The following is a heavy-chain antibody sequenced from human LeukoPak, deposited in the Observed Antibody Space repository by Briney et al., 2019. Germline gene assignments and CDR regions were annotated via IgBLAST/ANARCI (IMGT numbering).Heavy chain of an antibody. V-gene: IGHV4-31*03. Sequence: PSETLSLTCTVSGGSISSGGYYWSWIRQHPGKGLEWIGYIFYSGSTYYNPSLKSRVTISVDTSKNQLSLKLSSVTAADTAVYYWARVGSVWLEFDYWGQGTLVTVSS. CDR1: GGSISSGGYY. CDR2: IFYSGST. J-gene: IGHJ4*02. D-gene: IGHD2-8*02. CDR3: ARVGSVWLEFDY.